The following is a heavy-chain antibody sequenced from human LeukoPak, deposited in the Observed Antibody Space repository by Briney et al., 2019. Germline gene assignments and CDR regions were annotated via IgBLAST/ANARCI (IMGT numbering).Heavy chain of an antibody. Sequence: SETLSLTCAVYGGSFSGYYWSWIRQPPGKGLEWIGEINHSGSTNYNPSLKSRVTISVDTSKNQFSLELSSVTAADTAVYYCARDRQNSSWPPSDDYWGQGTLVTVSS. D-gene: IGHD6-13*01. V-gene: IGHV4-34*01. J-gene: IGHJ4*02. CDR1: GGSFSGYY. CDR2: INHSGST. CDR3: ARDRQNSSWPPSDDY.